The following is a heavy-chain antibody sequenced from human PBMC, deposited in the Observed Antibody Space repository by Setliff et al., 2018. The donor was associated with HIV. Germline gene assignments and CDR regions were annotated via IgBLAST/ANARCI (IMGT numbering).Heavy chain of an antibody. D-gene: IGHD3-22*01. J-gene: IGHJ4*02. V-gene: IGHV3-7*01. CDR3: AGSRGYFVKAE. CDR2: INQNGREN. CDR1: AFTSGYTFSNYW. Sequence: HPGGSLRLSCAASAFTSGYTFSNYWMSWVRQAPGKGLEWVANINQNGRENYYVASVKGRFTISRDNAKDSLYLQMNSLRGEDTAVYYCAGSRGYFVKAEWDQGTLVTVSS.